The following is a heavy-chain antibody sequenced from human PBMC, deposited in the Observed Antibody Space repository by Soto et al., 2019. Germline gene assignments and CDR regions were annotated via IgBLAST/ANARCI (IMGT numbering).Heavy chain of an antibody. V-gene: IGHV1-2*02. CDR2: IDLDSGDT. Sequence: QVQMVQSGAEVKKPGASVKVSCKASGHTFTVHHMHWVRQAPGQGLEWMGLIDLDSGDTKYAQKFQGRVTSTSDTSITTAYMELRGLRSDDTGVYYCALEPTGTAGFDYWGQGTLVTVSS. D-gene: IGHD2-21*02. CDR3: ALEPTGTAGFDY. CDR1: GHTFTVHH. J-gene: IGHJ4*02.